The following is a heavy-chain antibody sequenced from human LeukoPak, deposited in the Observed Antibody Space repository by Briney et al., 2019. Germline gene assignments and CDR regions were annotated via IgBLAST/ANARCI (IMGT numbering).Heavy chain of an antibody. Sequence: PSETLSLTCTVSGGSISSGSYYWSWIRQPAGKGLEWIGRTYTSGSTNYNPSLKSRVTISVDTSKNQFSLKLSSVTAADTSVYYCARERGYSGYDYNYYYYMDVWGRGTTVTISS. CDR2: TYTSGST. D-gene: IGHD5-12*01. CDR3: ARERGYSGYDYNYYYYMDV. J-gene: IGHJ6*03. CDR1: GGSISSGSYY. V-gene: IGHV4-61*02.